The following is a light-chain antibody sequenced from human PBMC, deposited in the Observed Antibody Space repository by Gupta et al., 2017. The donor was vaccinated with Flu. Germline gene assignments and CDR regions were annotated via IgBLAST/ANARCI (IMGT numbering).Light chain of an antibody. J-gene: IGKJ2*01. CDR2: ATS. CDR1: ENIINY. CDR3: QQSYSPSYT. V-gene: IGKV1-39*01. Sequence: DIQMSQSPSSLSASIGDRVTISCRASENIINYVNWYQHRPGRAPNLLIYATSNLQGGVPSRFSGRGSGTDCTLTISGLQPEDFGTYYCQQSYSPSYTFGQGTTLEI.